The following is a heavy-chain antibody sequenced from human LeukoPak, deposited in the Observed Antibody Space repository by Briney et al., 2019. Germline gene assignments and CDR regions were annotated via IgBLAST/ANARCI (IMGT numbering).Heavy chain of an antibody. J-gene: IGHJ4*02. Sequence: GGSLRLSCAASGFTVSSNYMSWVRQAPGKGLEWVSVIYSGGSTYYADSVKGRFTISRDNSKNTLYLQMNSLRAEDTAVYYCAKEGLLWFGVSDYWGQGTLVTVSS. CDR3: AKEGLLWFGVSDY. V-gene: IGHV3-53*01. CDR2: IYSGGST. CDR1: GFTVSSNY. D-gene: IGHD3-10*01.